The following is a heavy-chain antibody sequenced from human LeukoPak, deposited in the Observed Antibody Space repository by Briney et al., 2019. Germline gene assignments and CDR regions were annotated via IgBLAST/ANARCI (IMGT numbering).Heavy chain of an antibody. D-gene: IGHD6-13*01. J-gene: IGHJ4*02. CDR3: AKQGWQQLADNVYFDY. V-gene: IGHV3-9*01. CDR1: GFTFDDYA. Sequence: GGSLRLSCAASGFTFDDYAMHWVRQAPGKGLEWVSGISWNSGYIGYADSVKGRFTISRDNAKKSLYLQMSSLSTEDTALYYCAKQGWQQLADNVYFDYWGLGTLVTVSS. CDR2: ISWNSGYI.